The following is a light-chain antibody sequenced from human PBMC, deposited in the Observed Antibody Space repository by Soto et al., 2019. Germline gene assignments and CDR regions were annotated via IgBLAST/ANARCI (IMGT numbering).Light chain of an antibody. J-gene: IGLJ1*01. CDR2: EVN. V-gene: IGLV2-14*01. CDR3: SSYSSTSTPYV. CDR1: SSDVGSHNY. Sequence: QSVLTQPASVSGSPGQSITISCTGTSSDVGSHNYVSWYQQHPGKAPKLIIFEVNSRPSGVSNRFSGSKSGSAASLTISGLQAEDEADYYCSSYSSTSTPYVFXGGTKATVL.